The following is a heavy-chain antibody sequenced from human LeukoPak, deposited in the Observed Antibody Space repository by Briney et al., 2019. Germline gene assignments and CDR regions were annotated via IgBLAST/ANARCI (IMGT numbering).Heavy chain of an antibody. J-gene: IGHJ6*03. CDR3: ASLAAAGPYYYYYMDV. D-gene: IGHD6-13*01. CDR1: GFSVSSKY. Sequence: PGGSLRLSCGASGFSVSSKYMSWVRQAPGKGLEWVSYISSSGSTIYYADSVKGRFTISRDNAKNSLYLQMNSLRAEDTAVYYCASLAAAGPYYYYYMDVWGKGTTVTLSS. CDR2: ISSSGSTI. V-gene: IGHV3-48*03.